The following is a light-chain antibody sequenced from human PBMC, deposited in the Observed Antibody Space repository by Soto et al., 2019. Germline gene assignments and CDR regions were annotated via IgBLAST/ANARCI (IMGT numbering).Light chain of an antibody. CDR3: QQSLGIPYT. CDR1: QTISTY. J-gene: IGKJ2*01. CDR2: AAS. V-gene: IGKV1-39*01. Sequence: DIQMTQSPSALSASVGDRVTITCRASQTISTYLNWYQQKPGKAPKLLIYAASTLRSGVPSRFSGSGSGTDFTLTISSLQPEDFATYYCQQSLGIPYTFGQGTMLEIK.